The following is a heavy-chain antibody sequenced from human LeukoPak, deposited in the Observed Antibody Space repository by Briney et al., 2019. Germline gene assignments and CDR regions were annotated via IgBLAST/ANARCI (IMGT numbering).Heavy chain of an antibody. CDR2: IIPIFGTA. V-gene: IGHV1-69*05. J-gene: IGHJ6*03. CDR3: ARGIPSQTLYYYYMDV. D-gene: IGHD2-21*01. CDR1: GGTFSSYA. Sequence: ASVKVSCKASGGTFSSYAISWVRQAPGQGLEWMGGIIPIFGTANYAQKFQGRVTITTDESTSTAYMELSSLRSEDTAVYYCARGIPSQTLYYYYMDVWGKGTTVTVSS.